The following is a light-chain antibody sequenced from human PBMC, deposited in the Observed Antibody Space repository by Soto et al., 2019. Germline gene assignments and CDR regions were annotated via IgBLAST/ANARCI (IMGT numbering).Light chain of an antibody. Sequence: DIVLTQSPGTLSLSPGEGGTLSCRASQSVSSSSLAWYQQKRGQAPRLLIHDASSRATGIPDRFSGSGSGTDFTLTISRLEPEDFAVYYCQQYGGSPRTFGQGTKVDI. CDR3: QQYGGSPRT. CDR2: DAS. J-gene: IGKJ1*01. V-gene: IGKV3-20*01. CDR1: QSVSSSS.